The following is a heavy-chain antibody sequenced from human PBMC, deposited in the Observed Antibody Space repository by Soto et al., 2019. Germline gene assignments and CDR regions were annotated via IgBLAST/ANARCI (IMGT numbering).Heavy chain of an antibody. D-gene: IGHD5-18*01. V-gene: IGHV4-4*02. J-gene: IGHJ4*02. CDR2: IYHIGST. CDR1: GGSISSSNW. CDR3: ARRASYSYGYFDY. Sequence: SETLSLTCAVSGGSISSSNWWSWVRQPPGKGLEWIGEIYHIGSTNYNPSLKSRVTISVDKSKNQFSLKLSSVTAADTAVYYCARRASYSYGYFDYWGQGTMVTVXS.